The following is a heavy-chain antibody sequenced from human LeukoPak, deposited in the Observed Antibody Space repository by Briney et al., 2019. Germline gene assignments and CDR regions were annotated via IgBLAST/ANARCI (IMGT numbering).Heavy chain of an antibody. J-gene: IGHJ4*02. CDR1: GFTFSDFY. V-gene: IGHV3-11*01. Sequence: GGSLRLSCAASGFTFSDFYMSWIRRAPGKGLEWVSYISSSGSTIYYADSVKGRFTISRDNAKNSLYLQMNSLRAEDTAVYYCARRRYNWNAIDYWGQGTLVTVSS. CDR2: ISSSGSTI. D-gene: IGHD1-20*01. CDR3: ARRRYNWNAIDY.